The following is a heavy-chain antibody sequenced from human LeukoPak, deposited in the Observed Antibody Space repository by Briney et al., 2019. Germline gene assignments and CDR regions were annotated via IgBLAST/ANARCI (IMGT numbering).Heavy chain of an antibody. J-gene: IGHJ5*01. D-gene: IGHD6-13*01. CDR1: GYTFTEYY. V-gene: IGHV1-2*02. CDR3: ARDIAPSGSWWFDS. Sequence: GASVKVSCKASGYTFTEYYIHWLRQAPGQGLEWMGWVTPSTGDTFYAQNFRGRVTMTRDTSISTAYTQLGGLKSDDTAVYYCARDIAPSGSWWFDSWGQGTLVSVSS. CDR2: VTPSTGDT.